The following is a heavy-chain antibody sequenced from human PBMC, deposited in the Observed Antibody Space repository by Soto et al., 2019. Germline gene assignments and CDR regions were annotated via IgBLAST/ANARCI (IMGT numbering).Heavy chain of an antibody. J-gene: IGHJ5*01. Sequence: VQLVESGGGLVQPGGSLRLSCAASGFALRSSWMHWVRQVPGKGLVWVSRSNSDGSNKAYADSVKGRFTISKDHAKNTRYLQMYILSVEDTAVYYCARDVGGSTWPYHWFESWGQGTLVTVSS. D-gene: IGHD1-26*01. CDR1: GFALRSSW. V-gene: IGHV3-74*01. CDR2: SNSDGSNK. CDR3: ARDVGGSTWPYHWFES.